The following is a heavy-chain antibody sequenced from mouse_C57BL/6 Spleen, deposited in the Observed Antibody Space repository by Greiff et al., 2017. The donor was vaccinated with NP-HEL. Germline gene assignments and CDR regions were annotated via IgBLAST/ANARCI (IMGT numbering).Heavy chain of an antibody. CDR1: GYTFTTYP. J-gene: IGHJ1*03. CDR3: ARGVTTVVAPGYWEFDV. V-gene: IGHV1-47*01. Sequence: QVQLQQSGAELVKPGASVKMSCKASGYTFTTYPIEWMKQNHGKSLEWIGNFHPYNDDTKYNEKFKGKATLTVEKSSSTVYLELSRLTSDDSAVYYCARGVTTVVAPGYWEFDVSGTGTTVTVSS. CDR2: FHPYNDDT. D-gene: IGHD1-1*01.